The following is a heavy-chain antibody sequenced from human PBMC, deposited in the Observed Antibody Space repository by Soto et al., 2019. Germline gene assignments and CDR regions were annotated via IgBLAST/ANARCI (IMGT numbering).Heavy chain of an antibody. CDR2: LHHSGST. CDR1: GGSIRSYY. V-gene: IGHV4-59*01. Sequence: QVQLQESGPGLVKPSETLSLTCTVSGGSIRSYYWSWIRQPPGKGLEWIGYLHHSGSTNYKPSLKSRVTISPVTYNNHFSLKFTSVTAAHTAVYSCATLVYRYYLQKIWGQGTLVTVPS. D-gene: IGHD3-16*02. J-gene: IGHJ3*02. CDR3: ATLVYRYYLQKI.